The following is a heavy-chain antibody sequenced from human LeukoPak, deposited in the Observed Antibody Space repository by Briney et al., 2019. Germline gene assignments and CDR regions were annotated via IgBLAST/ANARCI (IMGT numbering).Heavy chain of an antibody. Sequence: SETLSLTCTVSGGSVSSGTYYWSWIRQPPGKGLEWIGYIYYSGSTNYNPSLKRRVTIAVDTSKNQFSLKLSSVTAADTAGYYWATYGRGVTAIPLFDYWGQGTLVTVSS. D-gene: IGHD2-21*02. CDR3: ATYGRGVTAIPLFDY. J-gene: IGHJ4*02. CDR2: IYYSGST. V-gene: IGHV4-61*01. CDR1: GGSVSSGTYY.